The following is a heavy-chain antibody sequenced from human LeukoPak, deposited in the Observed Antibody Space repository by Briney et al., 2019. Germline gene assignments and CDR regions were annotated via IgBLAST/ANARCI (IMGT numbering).Heavy chain of an antibody. D-gene: IGHD3-22*01. J-gene: IGHJ4*02. CDR2: INPNSGGT. V-gene: IGHV1-2*02. Sequence: ASVKVSCKASGYTFTGYYMHWVRQAPGQGLEWMGWINPNSGGTNYAQKFQGRVTMTRDTSISTAYMELSRLRSDDTAVYYCARDGFTKTYYYDSSGPKTPANDYWGQGTLVTVSS. CDR3: ARDGFTKTYYYDSSGPKTPANDY. CDR1: GYTFTGYY.